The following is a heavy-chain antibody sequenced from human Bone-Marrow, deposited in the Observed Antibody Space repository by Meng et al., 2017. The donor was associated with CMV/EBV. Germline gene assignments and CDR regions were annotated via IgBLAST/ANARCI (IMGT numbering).Heavy chain of an antibody. D-gene: IGHD3-10*01. V-gene: IGHV3-30-3*01. CDR3: ARIRSYYGSGIYSHDAFDI. CDR1: GLSFSSYV. Sequence: GGSLRFSCAASGLSFSSYVMSWVRQPPGKGLEWVAVISSDGGKTHYADSVKFRFTISRDNSKDTLYLQMNSLRTEDTAVFYFARIRSYYGSGIYSHDAFDIWSQGTMVTVSS. CDR2: ISSDGGKT. J-gene: IGHJ3*02.